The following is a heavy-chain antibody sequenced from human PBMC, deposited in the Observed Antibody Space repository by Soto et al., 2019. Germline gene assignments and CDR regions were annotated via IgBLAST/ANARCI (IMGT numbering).Heavy chain of an antibody. Sequence: QVQLVQSGAEVKKPGSSVKVSCKASGGTFSSYAISWVRQAPGQGLEWMGGIIPIFGTANYAQKFQGRVTITADESTSTAYMELSSLRSEDTAVYYCARGHLGYCSGGSCYSVDYWGQGTLVTVSS. CDR3: ARGHLGYCSGGSCYSVDY. D-gene: IGHD2-15*01. CDR2: IIPIFGTA. J-gene: IGHJ4*02. V-gene: IGHV1-69*12. CDR1: GGTFSSYA.